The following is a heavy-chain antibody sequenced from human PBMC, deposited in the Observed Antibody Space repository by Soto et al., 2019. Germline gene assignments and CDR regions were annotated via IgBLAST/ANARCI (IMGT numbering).Heavy chain of an antibody. Sequence: HVQLVESGRGVVQPGRSLRLSCAASGFSFSDYAMHWVRQAPGKGLEWLAVIWYDGSNRFYADSVKGRFTISRDNSKNTVYLQSSSLRAEDTAVYYCARPVGYRSSRGGQFFDDWGQGTLVTVSS. D-gene: IGHD5-18*01. V-gene: IGHV3-33*01. CDR3: ARPVGYRSSRGGQFFDD. J-gene: IGHJ4*02. CDR2: IWYDGSNR. CDR1: GFSFSDYA.